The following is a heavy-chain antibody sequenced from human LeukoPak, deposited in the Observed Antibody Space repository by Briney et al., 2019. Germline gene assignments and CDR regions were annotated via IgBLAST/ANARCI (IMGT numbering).Heavy chain of an antibody. CDR2: MNPNSGNT. V-gene: IGHV1-8*01. D-gene: IGHD2-2*01. J-gene: IGHJ4*02. Sequence: ASVKVSCKASGYTFTSYDINWVRQATGQGLEWMGWMNPNSGNTGYAQKFQGRVTMTRNTSISTAYMELSSLRSEDTAVYYCARGEKVLQVPAAIRGSYGGYWGQGTLVTVSS. CDR1: GYTFTSYD. CDR3: ARGEKVLQVPAAIRGSYGGY.